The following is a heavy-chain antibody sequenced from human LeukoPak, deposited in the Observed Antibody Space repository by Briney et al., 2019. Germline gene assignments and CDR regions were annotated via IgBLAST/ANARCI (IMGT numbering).Heavy chain of an antibody. CDR2: IYYSGST. CDR1: GGSISSSSYY. D-gene: IGHD3-3*01. CDR3: ASDPSSYYDFWSGYFTGGAHYFDY. J-gene: IGHJ4*02. Sequence: SETLSLTCTVSGGSISSSSYYWGWIRQPSGKGLEWIGSIYYSGSTYYNPSLKSRATISVDTSKNQFSLKLSSVTAADTAVYYCASDPSSYYDFWSGYFTGGAHYFDYWGQGTLVTVSS. V-gene: IGHV4-39*01.